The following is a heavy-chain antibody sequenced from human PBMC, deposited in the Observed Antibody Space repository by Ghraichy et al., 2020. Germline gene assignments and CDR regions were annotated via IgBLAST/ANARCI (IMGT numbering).Heavy chain of an antibody. D-gene: IGHD5-12*01. CDR2: IYYSGSTSGSS. J-gene: IGHJ6*02. CDR1: GGSISNYY. CDR3: ARGGLRSRIVATNYRYYYYYGMDV. Sequence: SQTLSLTCTVSGGSISNYYWSWIRQPPGKGLEWIGYIYYSGSTSGSSNYNPSLKSRVTISVDTSKNQFSLKLSSVTAADTAVYYCARGGLRSRIVATNYRYYYYYGMDVWGQGTTVTVSS. V-gene: IGHV4-59*12.